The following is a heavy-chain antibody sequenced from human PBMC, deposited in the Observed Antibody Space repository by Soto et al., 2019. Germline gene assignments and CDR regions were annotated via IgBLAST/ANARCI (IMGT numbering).Heavy chain of an antibody. D-gene: IGHD6-19*01. CDR1: GFTFSSYA. V-gene: IGHV3-30-3*01. J-gene: IGHJ4*02. Sequence: QVQLVESGGGVVQPGRSLRLSCAASGFTFSSYAMHWVRQAPGKGLEWVAVISYDGSNKYYADSVKGRFTISRDNSKNTLYLQMNSLRAEDTAVYYCARETYIIGWAPTFDYWGQGTLVTVSS. CDR3: ARETYIIGWAPTFDY. CDR2: ISYDGSNK.